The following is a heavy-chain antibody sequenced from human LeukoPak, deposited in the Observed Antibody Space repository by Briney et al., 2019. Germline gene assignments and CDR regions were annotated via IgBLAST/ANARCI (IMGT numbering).Heavy chain of an antibody. Sequence: GGSLRLSCAASGFSFSNNGMTWVRLAPGKGLECVSAITGGGDTTYYSDSVKGRFTISRDNSKNTLYLQMNSLRAEDTALYYCARDRYSGYDLAYWGQGTLVTVSS. CDR3: ARDRYSGYDLAY. D-gene: IGHD5-12*01. CDR1: GFSFSNNG. V-gene: IGHV3-23*01. J-gene: IGHJ4*02. CDR2: ITGGGDTT.